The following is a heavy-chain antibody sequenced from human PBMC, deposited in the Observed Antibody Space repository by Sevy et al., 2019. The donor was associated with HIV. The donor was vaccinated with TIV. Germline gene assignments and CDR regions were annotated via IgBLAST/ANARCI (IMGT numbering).Heavy chain of an antibody. Sequence: GGSLRLSCEASGFTLSSYTMNWVRQSPEKGLEWVATFDRTDITHYADSVKGRFIISRDTAKNSLFLQMNSLRADDTAMYFCVRDERAIASHFDYWGRGTLVTVSS. V-gene: IGHV3-48*01. CDR2: FDRTDIT. CDR1: GFTLSSYT. D-gene: IGHD2-21*01. J-gene: IGHJ4*02. CDR3: VRDERAIASHFDY.